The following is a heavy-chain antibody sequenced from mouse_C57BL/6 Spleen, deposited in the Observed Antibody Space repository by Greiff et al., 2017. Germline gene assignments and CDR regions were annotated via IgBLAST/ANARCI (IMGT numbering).Heavy chain of an antibody. Sequence: VQLQQSGAELARPGASVKLSCKASGYTFTSYGISWVKQRTGQGLEWIGEIYPRSGNTSYNEKLKGTDTLTADKSSITAYMVLRSLTSEDSAVYFGARGPTTVVKNFDVWGTGTTVTVSS. CDR1: GYTFTSYG. CDR2: IYPRSGNT. CDR3: ARGPTTVVKNFDV. J-gene: IGHJ1*03. D-gene: IGHD1-1*01. V-gene: IGHV1-81*01.